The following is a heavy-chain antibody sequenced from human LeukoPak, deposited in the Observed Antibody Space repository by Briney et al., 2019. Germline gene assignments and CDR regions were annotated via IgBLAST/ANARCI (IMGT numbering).Heavy chain of an antibody. CDR2: ISSSSSTI. V-gene: IGHV3-48*01. J-gene: IGHJ4*02. Sequence: GGSLRLSCAASGFTFSTYSMNWVRQAPGKGLERVSYISSSSSTIYYADSVKGRFTISRDNAKNSLYLQMNSLSADDTAVYYCAGGTSEYSSSGDFACWGQGTLVTVSS. CDR1: GFTFSTYS. D-gene: IGHD6-6*01. CDR3: AGGTSEYSSSGDFAC.